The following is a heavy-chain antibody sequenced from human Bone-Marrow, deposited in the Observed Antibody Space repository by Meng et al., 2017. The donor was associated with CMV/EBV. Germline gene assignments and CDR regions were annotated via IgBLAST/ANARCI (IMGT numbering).Heavy chain of an antibody. D-gene: IGHD3-3*01. Sequence: SETLSLTCTVSGGSFNSGDHYWSWIRQPPGKGLEWIAYIYYIGTTYYNPSLKSRVTISADTSKNQFSLKLSSVTAADTAVYYCVYSARFLEWLLYGGDYWGQGTLVTVSS. CDR2: IYYIGTT. CDR1: GGSFNSGDHY. J-gene: IGHJ4*02. V-gene: IGHV4-30-4*03. CDR3: VYSARFLEWLLYGGDY.